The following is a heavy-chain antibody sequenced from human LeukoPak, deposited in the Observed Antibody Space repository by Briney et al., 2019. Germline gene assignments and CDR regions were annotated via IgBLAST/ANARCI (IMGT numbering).Heavy chain of an antibody. V-gene: IGHV4-59*01. D-gene: IGHD4-11*01. CDR3: ARSGSNSYYFDY. CDR2: IYYSGST. J-gene: IGHJ4*02. Sequence: SETLSLTCTVSGGSISSYYWSWIRQPPGKGLEWIGYIYYSGSTNYNPSLKSRVTISVDTSNNQFSLKLSSVTAADTAVYYCARSGSNSYYFDYWGQGTLVTVSS. CDR1: GGSISSYY.